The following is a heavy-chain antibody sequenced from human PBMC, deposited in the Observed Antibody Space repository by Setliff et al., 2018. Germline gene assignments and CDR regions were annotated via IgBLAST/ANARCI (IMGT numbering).Heavy chain of an antibody. CDR1: GGSISSYY. J-gene: IGHJ6*03. Sequence: SETLSLTCTVSGGSISSYYWSWIRQPAGKGLEWIGHIYIGGSANYNPSLKSRVTMSIDTSKNQFSLKLNSVTAADVAVYYCAREQWLDPPGYYYMDVWAKGTAVTVSS. V-gene: IGHV4-4*07. CDR3: AREQWLDPPGYYYMDV. D-gene: IGHD6-19*01. CDR2: IYIGGSA.